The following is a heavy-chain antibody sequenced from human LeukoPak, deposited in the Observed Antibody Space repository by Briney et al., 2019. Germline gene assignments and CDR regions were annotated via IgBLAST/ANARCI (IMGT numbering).Heavy chain of an antibody. CDR2: ISYDGSNK. V-gene: IGHV3-30*18. CDR3: AKDREYCGGDCFEGAFDI. D-gene: IGHD2-21*02. Sequence: GGSLRLSCAASGFTFSSYGMHWVRQAPGKGLEWVAVISYDGSNKYYADSVKGRFTISRDNSKNTLYLQMNSLRAEDTAVYYCAKDREYCGGDCFEGAFDIWGQGTMVTVSS. CDR1: GFTFSSYG. J-gene: IGHJ3*02.